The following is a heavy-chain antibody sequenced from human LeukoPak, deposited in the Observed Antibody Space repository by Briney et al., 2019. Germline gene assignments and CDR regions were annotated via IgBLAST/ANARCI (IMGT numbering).Heavy chain of an antibody. CDR1: GYTFTSYY. Sequence: ASVKVSFKASGYTFTSYYMHWVRQAPGQGLEWMGIINPSGGSTSYAQKFQGRVTMARDTSTSTVYMELSSLRSEDTAVYYCARDLATAMGSYDMDVWGQGTTVTVSS. CDR2: INPSGGST. CDR3: ARDLATAMGSYDMDV. V-gene: IGHV1-46*01. D-gene: IGHD5-18*01. J-gene: IGHJ6*02.